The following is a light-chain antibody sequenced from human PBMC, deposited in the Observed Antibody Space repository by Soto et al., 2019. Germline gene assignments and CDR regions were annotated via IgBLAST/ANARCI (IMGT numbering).Light chain of an antibody. J-gene: IGLJ1*01. CDR2: DVN. CDR3: LSFVTIGTYF. CDR1: SIDVGAHNY. Sequence: QSVLTQPASVSGSPGQSITISCTGTSIDVGAHNYVSWYQQHPDKAPKLILSDVNNRPSGVSSRFSGSKSGNTASLTISGPQAEDEADYFCLSFVTIGTYFLGSGTKVPVL. V-gene: IGLV2-14*03.